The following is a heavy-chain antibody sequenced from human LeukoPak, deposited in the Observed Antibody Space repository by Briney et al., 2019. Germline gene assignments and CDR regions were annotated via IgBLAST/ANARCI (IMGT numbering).Heavy chain of an antibody. D-gene: IGHD6-19*01. CDR1: GFTFSNYW. CDR3: ARDQGLLVVAGRFGY. V-gene: IGHV3-74*01. Sequence: GGSLRLSCAASGFTFSNYWMHWVRQAPGKGLVWVSRINSDGSSTSYADSVKGRFTISRDNAKNSLHLQMNSLRAEDTALYYCARDQGLLVVAGRFGYWGQGTLVTVSS. CDR2: INSDGSST. J-gene: IGHJ4*02.